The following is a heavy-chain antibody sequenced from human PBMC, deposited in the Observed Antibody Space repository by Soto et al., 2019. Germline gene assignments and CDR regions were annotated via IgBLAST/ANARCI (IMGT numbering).Heavy chain of an antibody. CDR1: GGSVTTGSYY. CDR3: ANYPTTVTSDY. V-gene: IGHV4-61*01. Sequence: QVQLQESGLGLVKPSDTLSLTCTVSGGSVTTGSYYWSWIRQPPGKGLEWIGYIYYSGSTNYNPSLKSRVTISVDTSKNQFSLKLRSVTAADTAVYYCANYPTTVTSDYWGQGTLVTVSS. CDR2: IYYSGST. J-gene: IGHJ4*02. D-gene: IGHD4-17*01.